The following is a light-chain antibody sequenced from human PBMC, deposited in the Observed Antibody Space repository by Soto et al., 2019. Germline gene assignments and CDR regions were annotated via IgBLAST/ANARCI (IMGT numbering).Light chain of an antibody. V-gene: IGLV2-14*01. CDR3: SSYTSSSTLN. CDR1: SSDVGGYNY. Sequence: QSALTQPASVSGSPGQSITISCTGTSSDVGGYNYVSWYQQHPGKAPKLMIYDVSNRPSGVSNRFSGSKSGNTASLTISGLQAYDEADDYCSSYTSSSTLNFGTGTKLTVL. CDR2: DVS. J-gene: IGLJ1*01.